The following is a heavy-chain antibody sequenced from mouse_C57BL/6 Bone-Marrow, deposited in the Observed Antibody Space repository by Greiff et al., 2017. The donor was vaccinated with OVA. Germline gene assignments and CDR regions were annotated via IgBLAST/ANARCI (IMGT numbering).Heavy chain of an antibody. CDR1: GYTFTDYN. V-gene: IGHV1-18*01. CDR2: INPNNGGT. J-gene: IGHJ3*01. Sequence: VQLKESGPELVKPGASVKIPCKASGYTFTDYNMDWVKQSHGKSLEWIGDINPNNGGTIYNQKFKGKATLTVDKSSSTAYMVLRSLTSEDSAVYYCARRRYYGSSRAWFAYWGQGTLVTVSA. CDR3: ARRRYYGSSRAWFAY. D-gene: IGHD1-1*01.